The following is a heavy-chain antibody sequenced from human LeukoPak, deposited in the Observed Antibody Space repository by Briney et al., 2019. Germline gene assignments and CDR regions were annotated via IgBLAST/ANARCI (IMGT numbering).Heavy chain of an antibody. CDR1: GHTFSTYS. CDR3: ARDKDWAFDF. D-gene: IGHD3/OR15-3a*01. V-gene: IGHV3-48*02. Sequence: GGSLRLSRAASGHTFSTYSMNWVPHAPAKGREWVSYISTSSSGIYFADSVKGRFTISRDNAKNSLYLQMNSLRDEDTAVYFCARDKDWAFDFWGQGTLVTVSS. CDR2: ISTSSSGI. J-gene: IGHJ4*02.